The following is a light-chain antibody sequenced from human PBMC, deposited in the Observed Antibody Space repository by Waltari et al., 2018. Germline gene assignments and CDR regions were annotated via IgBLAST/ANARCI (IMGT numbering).Light chain of an antibody. J-gene: IGKJ4*01. V-gene: IGKV3-20*01. CDR1: QSVGSNY. Sequence: EIVLTQSPGTLSLSPRERASLSCRASQSVGSNYLAWYQQKPGQAPRLLIYSASSRATGIPDRFSGSGSGTDFTLAISRLEPEDFAVYYCQQYATSPLTFGGGTKVEIK. CDR2: SAS. CDR3: QQYATSPLT.